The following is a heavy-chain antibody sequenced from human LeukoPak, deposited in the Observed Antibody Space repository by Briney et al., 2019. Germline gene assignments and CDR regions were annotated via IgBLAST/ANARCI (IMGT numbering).Heavy chain of an antibody. J-gene: IGHJ4*02. D-gene: IGHD2-21*02. CDR3: ATKVTAILASRRYYFDY. Sequence: GASVKVSCKASGYTFTTFYMHWVRQAPGKGLEWMGGFDPEDGETIYAQKFQGRVTMTEDTSTDTAYMELSSLRSEDTAVYYCATKVTAILASRRYYFDYWGQGTLVTVSS. CDR1: GYTFTTFY. CDR2: FDPEDGET. V-gene: IGHV1-24*01.